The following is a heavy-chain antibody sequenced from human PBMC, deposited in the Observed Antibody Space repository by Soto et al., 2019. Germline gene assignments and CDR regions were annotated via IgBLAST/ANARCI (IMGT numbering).Heavy chain of an antibody. D-gene: IGHD3-3*01. Sequence: GGSLRLSCAASGFTFSSYAMSWVRQAPGKGLEWVSAISGSGGSTYYADSVKGRFTISRDNSKNTLYLQMNSLRAEDTAVYYCAKDTDARSYYDFWGHPDDYYYMDVWGKGTTVTVSS. V-gene: IGHV3-23*01. CDR2: ISGSGGST. CDR1: GFTFSSYA. CDR3: AKDTDARSYYDFWGHPDDYYYMDV. J-gene: IGHJ6*03.